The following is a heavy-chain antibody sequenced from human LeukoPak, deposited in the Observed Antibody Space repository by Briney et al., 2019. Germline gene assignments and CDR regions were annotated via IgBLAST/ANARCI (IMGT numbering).Heavy chain of an antibody. Sequence: GGSLRLSCAASGFTFSSYGMHWVRQAPGKGLEWVAVIWYDGSNKYYADSVKGRFTISRDNSKNTLYLQMNSLRAEDTAVYYCAKALTIAVAGTFDYWGQGTLVTVSS. J-gene: IGHJ4*02. CDR3: AKALTIAVAGTFDY. CDR1: GFTFSSYG. D-gene: IGHD6-19*01. CDR2: IWYDGSNK. V-gene: IGHV3-30*02.